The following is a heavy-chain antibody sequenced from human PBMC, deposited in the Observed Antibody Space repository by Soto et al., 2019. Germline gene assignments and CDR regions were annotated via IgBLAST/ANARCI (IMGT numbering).Heavy chain of an antibody. CDR2: IYYSGST. CDR3: ARHKGQATYFDY. Sequence: PSETLSLTCTVSGGSISSSSYYWGWIRQPPGKGLEWIGSIYYSGSTYYNPSLKSRVTISVDTSKNQFSLKLSSVTAADTAVYYCARHKGQATYFDYWGQGTLVTVYS. CDR1: GGSISSSSYY. J-gene: IGHJ4*02. V-gene: IGHV4-39*01. D-gene: IGHD1-26*01.